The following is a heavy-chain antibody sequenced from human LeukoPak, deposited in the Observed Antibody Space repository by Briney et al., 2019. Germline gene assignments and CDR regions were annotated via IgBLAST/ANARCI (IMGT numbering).Heavy chain of an antibody. D-gene: IGHD3-3*01. Sequence: ASVKVSCKASGYTFTSYGIIWVRQAPGQGLEWMGWISAYNGNTNYAQKLQGRVTMTTDTSTSTAYMELRSLRSDDTAVYYCARNLYDFWSGTHYYYYGMDVWGQGTTVTVSS. CDR1: GYTFTSYG. J-gene: IGHJ6*02. V-gene: IGHV1-18*01. CDR2: ISAYNGNT. CDR3: ARNLYDFWSGTHYYYYGMDV.